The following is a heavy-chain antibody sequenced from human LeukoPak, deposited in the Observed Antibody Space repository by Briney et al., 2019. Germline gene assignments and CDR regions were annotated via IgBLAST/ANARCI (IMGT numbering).Heavy chain of an antibody. Sequence: SGTLSLTCTVSGGSVSSGSYYWSWIRQPPGKGLEWIGYIYYSGSTNYNPSLKSRVTISVDTSKNQFSLKLSSVTAADTAVYYCARGDDILTGYYPFDYWGQGTLVTVSS. CDR3: ARGDDILTGYYPFDY. V-gene: IGHV4-61*01. CDR1: GGSVSSGSYY. D-gene: IGHD3-9*01. CDR2: IYYSGST. J-gene: IGHJ4*02.